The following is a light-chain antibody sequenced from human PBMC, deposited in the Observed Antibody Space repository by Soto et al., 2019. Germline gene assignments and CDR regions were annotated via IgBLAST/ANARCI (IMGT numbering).Light chain of an antibody. J-gene: IGLJ1*01. CDR3: GTWDSSLSAYV. V-gene: IGLV1-51*01. CDR2: DNS. CDR1: SSSIGGNY. Sequence: QSVLTQPPSVSAAPGQKVTMSCSGSSSSIGGNYVSWYQQFPGTAPKLLIYDNSKRPSGIPDRFSASKSGTSATLGITGLQTGDEADYYCGTWDSSLSAYVFGTGTKLTVL.